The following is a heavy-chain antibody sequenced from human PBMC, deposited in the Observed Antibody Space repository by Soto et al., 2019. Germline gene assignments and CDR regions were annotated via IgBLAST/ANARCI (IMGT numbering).Heavy chain of an antibody. Sequence: ASVKVSCKASGYTFTSYGISWVRQAPGQGLEWMGWISAYNGNTNYAQKLQGRFTMTTDTSTSTAYMELRSLRSDDTAVYYCARYYVDTAIYYYGMDVWGQGTTVTVSS. CDR1: GYTFTSYG. CDR2: ISAYNGNT. D-gene: IGHD5-18*01. J-gene: IGHJ6*02. CDR3: ARYYVDTAIYYYGMDV. V-gene: IGHV1-18*01.